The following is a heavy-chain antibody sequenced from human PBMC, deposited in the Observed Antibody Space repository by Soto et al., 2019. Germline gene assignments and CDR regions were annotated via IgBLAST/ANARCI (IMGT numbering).Heavy chain of an antibody. V-gene: IGHV4-34*01. D-gene: IGHD3-22*01. Sequence: SETLSLTCAVYGGSFSGYYWNWIRQSPGKGLEWIGEINHSGGTNYNPSLKSRVTISVDMSKNQFSLKLTSVSAADTAVYYCARGYDYDSGGYLFDYWGQGTLVTVSS. J-gene: IGHJ4*02. CDR1: GGSFSGYY. CDR2: INHSGGT. CDR3: ARGYDYDSGGYLFDY.